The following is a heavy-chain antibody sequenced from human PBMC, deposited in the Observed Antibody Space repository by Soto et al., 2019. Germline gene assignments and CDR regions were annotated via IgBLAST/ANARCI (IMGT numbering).Heavy chain of an antibody. CDR3: AKSSDDFWSAAALDY. CDR1: GFTFSSYG. V-gene: IGHV3-30*18. J-gene: IGHJ4*02. Sequence: GGSLRLSCAASGFTFSSYGMHWVRQAPGKGLEWVAVISYDGSNKYYADSVKGRFTISRDNSKNTLYLQMNSLRAEDTAVYYCAKSSDDFWSAAALDYWGQGT. CDR2: ISYDGSNK. D-gene: IGHD3-3*01.